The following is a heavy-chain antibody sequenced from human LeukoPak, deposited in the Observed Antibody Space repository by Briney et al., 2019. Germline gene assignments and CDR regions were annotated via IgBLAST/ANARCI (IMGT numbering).Heavy chain of an antibody. V-gene: IGHV4-39*07. CDR1: GGSISSSSYY. CDR2: IYYSGST. CDR3: AVDYDILTGYYNHFDY. Sequence: SETLSLTCTVSGGSISSSSYYWGWIRQPPGKGLEWIGSIYYSGSTYYNPSLKSRVTISVDTSKNQFSLKLSSVTAADTAVYYCAVDYDILTGYYNHFDYWGQGTLVTVSS. J-gene: IGHJ4*02. D-gene: IGHD3-9*01.